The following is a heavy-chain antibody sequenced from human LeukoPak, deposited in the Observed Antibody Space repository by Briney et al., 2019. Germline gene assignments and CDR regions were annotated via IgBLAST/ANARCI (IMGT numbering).Heavy chain of an antibody. Sequence: PGGSLRLSCAASGFTFSSYEMNRVRQAPGKGLEWVSYISGSGSTIYYADSVKGRFTISRDNAKNSLYLQVNSLRAEDTAIYYCAREAGYWFDPWGQGTLVTVSS. CDR1: GFTFSSYE. CDR3: AREAGYWFDP. V-gene: IGHV3-48*03. J-gene: IGHJ5*02. CDR2: ISGSGSTI.